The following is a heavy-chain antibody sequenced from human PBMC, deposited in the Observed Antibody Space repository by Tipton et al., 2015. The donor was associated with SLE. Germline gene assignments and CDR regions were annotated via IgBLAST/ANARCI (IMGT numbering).Heavy chain of an antibody. Sequence: QLVQSGPEVKKPGASVKVSCTASDYTFTAYGISWVRQAPGQGLEWMGWISGDNRRTSYAQNLQDRVTLTTDTSTCTAYMELMSLRSDDTAVYYCARLHMGGASDYWGQGTLVSVSS. J-gene: IGHJ4*02. D-gene: IGHD1-26*01. V-gene: IGHV1-18*04. CDR1: DYTFTAYG. CDR3: ARLHMGGASDY. CDR2: ISGDNRRT.